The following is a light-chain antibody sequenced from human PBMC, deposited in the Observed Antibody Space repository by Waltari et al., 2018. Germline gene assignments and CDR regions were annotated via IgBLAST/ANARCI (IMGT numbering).Light chain of an antibody. V-gene: IGLV2-14*01. J-gene: IGLJ3*02. CDR1: TSDIGGYNY. CDR2: EVS. CDR3: SSYTSSSTWM. Sequence: QSALTQPASVSGSPGQSITISCTGTTSDIGGYNYVSWYQQHPGKAPKLMIYEVSNRPSGVSNRFSGAKAGNTASLTSSGLQAEDEADYYCSSYTSSSTWMFGGGTKVTVL.